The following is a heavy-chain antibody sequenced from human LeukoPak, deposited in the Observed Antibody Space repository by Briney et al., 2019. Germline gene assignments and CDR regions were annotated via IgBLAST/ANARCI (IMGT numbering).Heavy chain of an antibody. CDR1: GFTFSSYA. Sequence: PGGSLRLSCAASGFTFSSYAMSWVRQAPGKGLEWVSAISGSGGSTYYADSVKGRFTISRDNSKNTLYLQMNSLRAEDTAVYYCARGITMVRGAFDYWGQGTLVTVSS. V-gene: IGHV3-23*01. CDR3: ARGITMVRGAFDY. J-gene: IGHJ4*02. CDR2: ISGSGGST. D-gene: IGHD3-10*01.